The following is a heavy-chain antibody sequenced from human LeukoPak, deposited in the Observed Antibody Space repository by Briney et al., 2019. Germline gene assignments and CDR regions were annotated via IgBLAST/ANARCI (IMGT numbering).Heavy chain of an antibody. CDR3: TTDPGDYPDY. CDR2: IKNNADGGTT. CDR1: GLTFINAW. D-gene: IGHD4-17*01. Sequence: GGSLRLSCVPSGLTFINAWMSWVRQAPGKGLKWVGRIKNNADGGTTDYAAPVKGRFTISRDDSKNTLYLQMNSLKTEDTAIYYCTTDPGDYPDYWGRGTLVTVSS. V-gene: IGHV3-15*01. J-gene: IGHJ4*02.